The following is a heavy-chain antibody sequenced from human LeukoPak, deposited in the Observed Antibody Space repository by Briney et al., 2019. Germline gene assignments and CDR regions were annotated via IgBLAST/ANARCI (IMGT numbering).Heavy chain of an antibody. V-gene: IGHV4-4*02. J-gene: IGHJ4*02. D-gene: IGHD3-16*01. CDR3: ARRKRDFGGAQYYYDS. CDR1: GASISNDAW. Sequence: SGTLSLTCTVSGASISNDAWWGWVRPPPGKGLEWVAEISHSETTYYNPSLKSRVAISLDNSRNQFSLYLNSVTAADTAVYFCARRKRDFGGAQYYYDSWGQGTLVTVSS. CDR2: ISHSETT.